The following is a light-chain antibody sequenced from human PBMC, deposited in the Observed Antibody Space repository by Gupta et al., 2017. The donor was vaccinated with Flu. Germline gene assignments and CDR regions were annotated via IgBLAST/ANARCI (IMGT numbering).Light chain of an antibody. V-gene: IGLV2-11*01. Sequence: QSALTQPRSVSGSPGQPVAISCTGTSSDVGVSNYVSWYQQHPGKAPKLMIYDVTQRPSGVPDRFSGSKSGNTASLTISGLQAEDEADYYCCSYAGGYVLFGEGTKLTVL. CDR3: CSYAGGYVL. CDR1: SSDVGVSNY. CDR2: DVT. J-gene: IGLJ2*01.